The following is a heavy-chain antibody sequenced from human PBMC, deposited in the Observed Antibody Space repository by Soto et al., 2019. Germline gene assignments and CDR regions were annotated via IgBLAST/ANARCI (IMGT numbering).Heavy chain of an antibody. D-gene: IGHD3-22*01. CDR1: GGTFSSYT. CDR2: IIPVLGIA. Sequence: GASVKVSCKASGGTFSSYTISWVRQAPGQGLEWMGRIIPVLGIANYAQKFQGRVTITADKSTSTAYMELSSLRSEDTAVYYCAGIYYYDSSGQPDSAFDIWGQGTMVTVSS. CDR3: AGIYYYDSSGQPDSAFDI. J-gene: IGHJ3*02. V-gene: IGHV1-69*02.